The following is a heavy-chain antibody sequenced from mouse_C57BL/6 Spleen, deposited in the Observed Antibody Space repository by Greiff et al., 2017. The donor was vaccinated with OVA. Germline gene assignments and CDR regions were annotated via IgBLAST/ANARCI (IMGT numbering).Heavy chain of an antibody. D-gene: IGHD4-1*02. CDR3: ARPQLYWYFDV. Sequence: EVNVVESGGGLVKPGGSLKLSCAASGFTFSSYTMSWVRQTPEKRLEWVATISGGGGNTYYPDSVKGRFTISRDNAKNTLYLQMSSLRSEDTALYYCARPQLYWYFDVWGTGTTVTVSS. V-gene: IGHV5-9*01. CDR1: GFTFSSYT. J-gene: IGHJ1*03. CDR2: ISGGGGNT.